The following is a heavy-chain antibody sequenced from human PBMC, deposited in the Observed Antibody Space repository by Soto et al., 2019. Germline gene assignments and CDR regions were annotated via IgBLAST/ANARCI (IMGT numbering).Heavy chain of an antibody. Sequence: EVQLVESGGGLVQPGGSLRLSCAASGFTFSSYWMHWVRQAPGKGLVWVSRINSDGSSTSYADSVKGRFTISRDNAKITLYLQMTSLRAEDTAVYYCARGGRLNWYFDLWGRGTLVTVSS. J-gene: IGHJ2*01. V-gene: IGHV3-74*01. CDR1: GFTFSSYW. CDR2: INSDGSST. D-gene: IGHD1-26*01. CDR3: ARGGRLNWYFDL.